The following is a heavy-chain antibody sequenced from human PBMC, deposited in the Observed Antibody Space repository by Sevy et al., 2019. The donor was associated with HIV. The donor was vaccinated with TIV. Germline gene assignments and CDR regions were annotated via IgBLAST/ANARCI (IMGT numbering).Heavy chain of an antibody. CDR1: GFSFSTYW. CDR3: VREGLGGFSYSLDC. V-gene: IGHV3-7*01. CDR2: MNQDGTER. Sequence: GGYLRLSCAASGFSFSTYWMTWVRQAPGKGLEWVATMNQDGTERDYVDSVKGRFTISRDNTKTSLFLQMNSLSAEDTGVYYCVREGLGGFSYSLDCWGQGTLVTVS. J-gene: IGHJ4*02. D-gene: IGHD3-16*01.